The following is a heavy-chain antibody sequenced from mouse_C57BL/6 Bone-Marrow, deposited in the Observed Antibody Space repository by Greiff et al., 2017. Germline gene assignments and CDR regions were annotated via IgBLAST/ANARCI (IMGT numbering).Heavy chain of an antibody. CDR3: AREGYGYYDSYWYFDV. Sequence: EVKLVESGPGLAKPSQTLSLTCSVTGYSITSDYWNWIRKFPGNKLEYMGYISYSGGTYYNPSLKSRISIPRDTSKTQYYLWLNSVTTEDTATYYCAREGYGYYDSYWYFDVWGTGTTVTVSS. CDR2: ISYSGGT. V-gene: IGHV3-8*01. D-gene: IGHD2-3*01. J-gene: IGHJ1*03. CDR1: GYSITSDY.